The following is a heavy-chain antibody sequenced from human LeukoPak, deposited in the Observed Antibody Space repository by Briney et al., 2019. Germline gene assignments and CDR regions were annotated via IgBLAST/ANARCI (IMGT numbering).Heavy chain of an antibody. Sequence: GGSLRLSCAASGFTFSSYSMNWVRQAPGKGLEWVSSISSSSSYIYYADSVKGRFTISRDNAKNSLYLQMNGLRAEDTAVYYCAREYGDYEGGYFDYWGQGTLVTVSS. CDR1: GFTFSSYS. CDR2: ISSSSSYI. CDR3: AREYGDYEGGYFDY. D-gene: IGHD4-17*01. J-gene: IGHJ4*02. V-gene: IGHV3-21*01.